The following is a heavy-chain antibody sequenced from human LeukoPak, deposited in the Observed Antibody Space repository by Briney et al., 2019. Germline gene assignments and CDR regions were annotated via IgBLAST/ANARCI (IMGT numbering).Heavy chain of an antibody. Sequence: GGSLRLSCEGSGFIFSSYAMTWVRQAPGKGLQWVSSISGSGGSTYYADSVKGRFTISRDNSKNTLYLQMNSLRAEDTAVYYCAKDWLVDRDDDAFDIWGQGTMVTVSS. J-gene: IGHJ3*02. CDR2: ISGSGGST. CDR3: AKDWLVDRDDDAFDI. D-gene: IGHD6-19*01. CDR1: GFIFSSYA. V-gene: IGHV3-23*01.